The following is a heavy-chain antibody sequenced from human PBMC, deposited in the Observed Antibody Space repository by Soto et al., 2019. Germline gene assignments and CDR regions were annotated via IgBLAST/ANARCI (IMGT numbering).Heavy chain of an antibody. V-gene: IGHV4-59*01. CDR2: IYYSGST. CDR1: GGSISSYY. Sequence: PSETLSLTCTVSGGSISSYYWSWIRQPPGKGLEWIGYIYYSGSTNYNPSLKSRVTISVDTSKNQFSLKLSSVTAADTAVYYCARGSTIFGVVTHYYYYGMDVWGQGTTVTVSS. J-gene: IGHJ6*02. CDR3: ARGSTIFGVVTHYYYYGMDV. D-gene: IGHD3-3*01.